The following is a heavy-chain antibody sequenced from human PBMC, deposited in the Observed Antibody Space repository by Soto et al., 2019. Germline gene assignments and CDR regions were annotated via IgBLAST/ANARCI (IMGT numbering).Heavy chain of an antibody. CDR1: GGSVSSGTNY. CDR3: ATLGYGIDV. Sequence: QVQLQESGPGLVKPSETLSLTCTVSGGSVSSGTNYWSWIRQPPGKRLELIGYIYHTGYTNYNPSLRSRVTISLDTSNNQFSLGLSSVTAADTAVYFCATLGYGIDVWGQGTTVTVSS. J-gene: IGHJ6*02. D-gene: IGHD3-16*01. V-gene: IGHV4-61*01. CDR2: IYHTGYT.